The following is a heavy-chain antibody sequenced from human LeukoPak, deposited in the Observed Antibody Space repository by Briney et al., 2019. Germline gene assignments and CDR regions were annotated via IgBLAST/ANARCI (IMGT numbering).Heavy chain of an antibody. D-gene: IGHD2-15*01. J-gene: IGHJ3*02. CDR3: ARVWGYCSGGSCYRDAFDI. CDR1: GGPIRTYQ. Sequence: SETLSLTCTVSGGPIRTYQWSWIRQPPGKGLEWIGNIHYSGSANYNPSLKSRVIISVDTSKNQFSLKLSPVTAADTALYYCARVWGYCSGGSCYRDAFDIWGQGTMVTVSS. V-gene: IGHV4-59*01. CDR2: IHYSGSA.